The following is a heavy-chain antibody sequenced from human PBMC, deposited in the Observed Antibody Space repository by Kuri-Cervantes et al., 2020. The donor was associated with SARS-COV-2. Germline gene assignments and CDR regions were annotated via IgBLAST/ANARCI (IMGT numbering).Heavy chain of an antibody. V-gene: IGHV4-39*01. CDR3: ARGLHIVVGDYYYGMDV. Sequence: SETLSLTCTVSGGSISSSSYHWGWIRQPPGKGLEWIGSIYYSGSTYYNPSLKSRVTISVDTSKNQFSLKLSSVTAADTAVYYCARGLHIVVGDYYYGMDVWGQGTTVTVSS. CDR2: IYYSGST. J-gene: IGHJ6*02. D-gene: IGHD2-21*01. CDR1: GGSISSSSYH.